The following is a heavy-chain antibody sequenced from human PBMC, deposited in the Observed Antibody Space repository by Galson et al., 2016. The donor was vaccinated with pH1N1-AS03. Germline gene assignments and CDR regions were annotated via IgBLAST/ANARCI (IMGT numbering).Heavy chain of an antibody. CDR3: ARGATFAWELPSL. Sequence: TLSLTCAVQSGSLSGYYWTWIRQSPTKGLEWIGELDRSGTTIYNPSLESRLTMSVDTSKNQFSLKLSSVTAADTAIYYCARGATFAWELPSLWGQGTLVTVSS. CDR1: SGSLSGYY. D-gene: IGHD1-26*01. CDR2: LDRSGTT. J-gene: IGHJ4*02. V-gene: IGHV4-34*01.